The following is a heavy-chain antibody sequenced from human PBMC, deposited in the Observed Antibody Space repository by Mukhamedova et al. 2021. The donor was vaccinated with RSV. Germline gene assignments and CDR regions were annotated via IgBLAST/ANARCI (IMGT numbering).Heavy chain of an antibody. CDR2: ISWNSGSI. CDR3: AQGAAAITYYGMDV. Sequence: GKGLEWVSGISWNSGSIGYADSVKGRFTISRDNAKNSLYLQMNSLRAEDTALYYCAQGAAAITYYGMDVWGQGTTVTVSS. J-gene: IGHJ6*02. D-gene: IGHD2-2*02. V-gene: IGHV3-9*01.